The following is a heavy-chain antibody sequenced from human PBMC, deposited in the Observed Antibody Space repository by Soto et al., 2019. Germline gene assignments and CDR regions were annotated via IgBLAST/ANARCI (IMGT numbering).Heavy chain of an antibody. J-gene: IGHJ4*02. D-gene: IGHD1-26*01. CDR2: MNPNSGNT. CDR1: GYTFTGYD. V-gene: IGHV1-8*01. Sequence: QAQLVQSGAEVKKPGASVKVSCKASGYTFTGYDINWVRQATGQGLEWMGWMNPNSGNTGYEQNFQGRVTMTRDNSITTASMEHTSLRDDDSAVYYCTGEKVGTTGIDFWGQGTLVTVSS. CDR3: TGEKVGTTGIDF.